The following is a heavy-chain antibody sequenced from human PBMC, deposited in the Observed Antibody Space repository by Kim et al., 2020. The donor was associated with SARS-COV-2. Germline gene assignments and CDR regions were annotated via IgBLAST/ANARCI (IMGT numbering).Heavy chain of an antibody. Sequence: SETLSLTCTVSGGSISSGDYYWSWIRQPPGKGLEWIGYIYYSGSTYYNPSLKSRVTISVDTSKNQFSLKLSSVTAADTAVYYCARVVTIFGVVVGGWFDPWGQGTLVTVSS. V-gene: IGHV4-30-4*01. CDR2: IYYSGST. J-gene: IGHJ5*02. D-gene: IGHD3-3*01. CDR1: GGSISSGDYY. CDR3: ARVVTIFGVVVGGWFDP.